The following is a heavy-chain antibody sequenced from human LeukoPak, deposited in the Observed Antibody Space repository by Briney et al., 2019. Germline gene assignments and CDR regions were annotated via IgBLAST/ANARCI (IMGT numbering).Heavy chain of an antibody. CDR2: ISYDGSNK. CDR1: GFTFSSYA. D-gene: IGHD6-13*01. CDR3: AKEQQQLVPNRYYYYGMDV. J-gene: IGHJ6*02. Sequence: GRSLRLSCAASGFTFSSYAMHWVRQAPGKGLEWVAVISYDGSNKYYADSVKGRFTISRGNSKNTLYLQMNSLRAEDTAVYYCAKEQQQLVPNRYYYYGMDVWGQGTTVTVSS. V-gene: IGHV3-30-3*01.